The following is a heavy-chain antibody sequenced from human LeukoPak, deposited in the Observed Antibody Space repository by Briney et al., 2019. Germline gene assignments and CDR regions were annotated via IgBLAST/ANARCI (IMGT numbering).Heavy chain of an antibody. CDR3: ATAAYSSGTYYYGMDV. CDR2: ISGSDGST. CDR1: GFTFSTYA. D-gene: IGHD6-19*01. Sequence: PGGSLRLSCTPSGFTFSTYAMSWVRQAPGQGLEWVSAISGSDGSTFYADSVKGRFSISRDNSKNTLYLHMNSLRAEDTALYYCATAAYSSGTYYYGMDVWGHGTTVTVSS. V-gene: IGHV3-23*01. J-gene: IGHJ6*02.